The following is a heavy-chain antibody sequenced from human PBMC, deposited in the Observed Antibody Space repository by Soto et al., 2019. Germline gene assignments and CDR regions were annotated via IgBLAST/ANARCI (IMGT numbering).Heavy chain of an antibody. CDR1: GYTFTSYY. CDR3: ARVGGDYGDFDY. CDR2: INPSGGST. J-gene: IGHJ4*02. V-gene: IGHV1-46*01. D-gene: IGHD4-17*01. Sequence: QVQLVQSGAEVKKPGASVKVSCKASGYTFTSYYMHWVRQAPGQGLEWMGIINPSGGSTSYAQKFQGRVTMTRDTATSTVYMELSSLRSEDTAVYYCARVGGDYGDFDYWGQGTLVTVSS.